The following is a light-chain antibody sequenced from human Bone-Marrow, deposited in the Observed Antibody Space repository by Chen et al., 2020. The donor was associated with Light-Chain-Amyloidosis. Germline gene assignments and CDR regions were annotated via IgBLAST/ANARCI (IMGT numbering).Light chain of an antibody. CDR1: NIGSTS. V-gene: IGLV3-21*02. Sequence: SYVLTQPSSVSVAPGQTATIACGGNNIGSTSVHWYQLPPGQAPLLVVYDDSDRPSGIPERLSGTTSGNTATLTISRGEAGDEADYYCQVWDRSRDRPVFGGGTKLTVL. CDR2: DDS. CDR3: QVWDRSRDRPV. J-gene: IGLJ3*02.